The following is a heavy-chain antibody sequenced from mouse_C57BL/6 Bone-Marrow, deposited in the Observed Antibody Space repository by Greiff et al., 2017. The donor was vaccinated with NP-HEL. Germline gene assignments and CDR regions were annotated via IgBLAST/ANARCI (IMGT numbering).Heavy chain of an antibody. CDR3: AREGYGVDY. V-gene: IGHV5-12*01. CDR1: GFTFSDYY. D-gene: IGHD1-1*02. J-gene: IGHJ2*01. CDR2: ISNGGGST. Sequence: EVMLVESGGGLVQPGGSLKLSCAASGFTFSDYYMYWVRQTPEKGLEWVAYISNGGGSTYYPDTVKGRFTISRDNAKNTLYLQMSRLKSEDTAMYYCAREGYGVDYWGQGTTLTVSS.